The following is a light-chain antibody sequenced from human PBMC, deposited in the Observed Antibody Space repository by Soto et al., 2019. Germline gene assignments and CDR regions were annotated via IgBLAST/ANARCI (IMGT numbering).Light chain of an antibody. V-gene: IGKV1-5*03. CDR1: QSISSW. CDR3: QQYNSYPWT. Sequence: DIQMTQSPFTLSAFVGGRATITCRASQSISSWLAWYQQKPGKAPKLLIYKASTLESGVPSNFSGSGSGTEFTLTISSLQPEDFATYYCQQYNSYPWTFGQGTKV. J-gene: IGKJ1*01. CDR2: KAS.